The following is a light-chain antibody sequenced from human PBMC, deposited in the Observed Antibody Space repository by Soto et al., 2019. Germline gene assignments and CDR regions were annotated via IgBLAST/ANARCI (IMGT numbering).Light chain of an antibody. CDR3: QQRSNWPRYT. J-gene: IGKJ2*01. CDR1: QSVSSY. CDR2: DAS. Sequence: EIVLTQFPATLSLSPGERATLSCRASQSVSSYLAWYQQKPGQAPRLLIYDASNRATGIPARFNGSGSGTDFTLTISSLEPEDFAVYYCQQRSNWPRYTFGQGTKLEIK. V-gene: IGKV3-11*01.